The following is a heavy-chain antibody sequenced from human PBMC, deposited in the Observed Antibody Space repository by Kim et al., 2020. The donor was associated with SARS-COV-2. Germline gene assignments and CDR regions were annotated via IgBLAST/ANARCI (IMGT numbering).Heavy chain of an antibody. CDR1: GGSISSSSYY. D-gene: IGHD2-8*02. Sequence: SETLSLTCTVSGGSISSSSYYWGWIRQPPGKGLEWIGSIYYSGSTYYNPSLKSRVTISVDTSKNQFSLKLSSVTAADTAVYYCARVKPDGVLFDYWGQGTLVTVSS. J-gene: IGHJ4*02. V-gene: IGHV4-39*01. CDR2: IYYSGST. CDR3: ARVKPDGVLFDY.